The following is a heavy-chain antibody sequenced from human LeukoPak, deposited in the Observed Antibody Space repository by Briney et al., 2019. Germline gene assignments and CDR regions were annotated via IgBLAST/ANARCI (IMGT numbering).Heavy chain of an antibody. D-gene: IGHD6-13*01. Sequence: PGGSLRLSCAASGFTFSDFPMIWVRQAPGKGLEWVSAISGSGGSTYYADSVKGRFTISRDNSKNTLYLQMNSLRAEDTAVYYCANTIAAALSLDWGQGTLVTVSS. CDR1: GFTFSDFP. CDR3: ANTIAAALSLD. V-gene: IGHV3-23*01. CDR2: ISGSGGST. J-gene: IGHJ4*02.